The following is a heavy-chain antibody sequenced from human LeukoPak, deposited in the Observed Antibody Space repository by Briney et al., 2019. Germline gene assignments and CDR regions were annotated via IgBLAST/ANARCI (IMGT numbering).Heavy chain of an antibody. CDR2: ISSSSSTI. V-gene: IGHV3-48*02. J-gene: IGHJ3*02. CDR3: ARALRTAAAGPYQSAFDI. Sequence: GGSLRLSCAASEFTFSTYSMDWVRQAPGKGLEWVSYISSSSSTIYYADSVKGRFTISRDNAKNSLYLQMNSLRDEDTAVYYCARALRTAAAGPYQSAFDIWGQGTMVTVSS. D-gene: IGHD6-13*01. CDR1: EFTFSTYS.